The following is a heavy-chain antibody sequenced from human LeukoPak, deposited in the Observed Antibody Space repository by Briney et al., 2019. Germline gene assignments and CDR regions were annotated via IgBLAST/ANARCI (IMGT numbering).Heavy chain of an antibody. CDR1: GFTFSSYA. Sequence: GGSLRLSCAASGFTFSSYAMHWVRQAPGKGLEYVSAISSNGGSTYYANSVKGRFTISRDNSKNTLYLQMGSLRAEDMAVYYCARDGAVGATDIREAFDIWGQGTMVTVSS. D-gene: IGHD1-26*01. V-gene: IGHV3-64*01. CDR3: ARDGAVGATDIREAFDI. CDR2: ISSNGGST. J-gene: IGHJ3*02.